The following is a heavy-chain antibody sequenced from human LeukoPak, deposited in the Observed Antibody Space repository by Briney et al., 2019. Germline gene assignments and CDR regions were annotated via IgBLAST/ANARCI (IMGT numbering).Heavy chain of an antibody. J-gene: IGHJ4*02. CDR1: GYTFSDYG. D-gene: IGHD2/OR15-2a*01. V-gene: IGHV3-30*18. Sequence: QSGGSLRLSCAASGYTFSDYGMHWVRQAPGKGLEWVAVISYDTKNKYYGDSVKGRFTISRDNSKNTLYLQMNSLRAEDTAVYYCAKEREKTTFYDNWGQGTLVTVSS. CDR2: ISYDTKNK. CDR3: AKEREKTTFYDN.